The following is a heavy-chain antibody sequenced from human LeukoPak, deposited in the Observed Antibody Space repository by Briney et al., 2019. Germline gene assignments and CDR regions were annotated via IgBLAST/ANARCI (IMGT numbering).Heavy chain of an antibody. CDR1: GFTFSSYS. CDR3: ARVKYGSGPYYGMDV. Sequence: PGGSLRLSCAASGFTFSSYSMNWVRQAPGKGLEWVSSISSSSSYIYYADSVKGRFTISRDNAKNSLYLQMNSLRAEDTAVYYCARVKYGSGPYYGMDVWGQGTTVTVSS. D-gene: IGHD3-10*01. J-gene: IGHJ6*02. V-gene: IGHV3-21*01. CDR2: ISSSSSYI.